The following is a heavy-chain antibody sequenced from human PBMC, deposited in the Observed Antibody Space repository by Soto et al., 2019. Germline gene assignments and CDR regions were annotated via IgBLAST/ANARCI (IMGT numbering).Heavy chain of an antibody. V-gene: IGHV4-59*11. Sequence: PSETLCLTCTVSGGSIGSQYWTCVRQSPGKGLEWIGHLHFRGYTNYNPSLQSRVSISMDTSKNQFSLNLDSVTAADTAVYFCARDFASFDSCGQGTLV. J-gene: IGHJ4*02. CDR2: LHFRGYT. CDR1: GGSIGSQY. D-gene: IGHD3-3*01. CDR3: ARDFASFDS.